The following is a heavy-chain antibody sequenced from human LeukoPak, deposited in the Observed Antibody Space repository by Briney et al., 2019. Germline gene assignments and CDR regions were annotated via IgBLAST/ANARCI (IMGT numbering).Heavy chain of an antibody. CDR2: IKQDGSEK. D-gene: IGHD6-19*01. CDR3: ARDSPVAGLDGNWFDP. V-gene: IGHV3-7*01. Sequence: GGSLRLSCAASGFTFSSYEMNWVRQAPGKGLEWVANIKQDGSEKYYVDSVKGRFTISRDNAKNSLYLQMNSLRAEDTAVYYCARDSPVAGLDGNWFDPWGQGTLVTVSS. CDR1: GFTFSSYE. J-gene: IGHJ5*02.